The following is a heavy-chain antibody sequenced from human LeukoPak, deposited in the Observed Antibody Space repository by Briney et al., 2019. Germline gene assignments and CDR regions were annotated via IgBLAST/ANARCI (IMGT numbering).Heavy chain of an antibody. CDR2: IGTSSSTI. V-gene: IGHV3-48*01. CDR3: ARFAAGGSYYYYMDV. Sequence: PGGSLRLSCAASGFTFSTYTMNWFRQPPGKGLEWVSNIGTSSSTIYYADSVKGRFTISRDNAKNSLYLQMNRLRADDTAVYYCARFAAGGSYYYYMDVWGKGTTVTVSS. CDR1: GFTFSTYT. D-gene: IGHD6-25*01. J-gene: IGHJ6*03.